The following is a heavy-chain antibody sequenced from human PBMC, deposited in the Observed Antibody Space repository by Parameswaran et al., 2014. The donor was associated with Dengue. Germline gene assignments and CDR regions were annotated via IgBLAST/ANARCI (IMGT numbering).Heavy chain of an antibody. V-gene: IGHV3-21*01. CDR3: AGDPPVLEWLFASMDV. CDR2: ISSSSSYI. J-gene: IGHJ6*02. Sequence: AGGSLRLSCAASGFTFSSYSMNWVRQAPGKGLEWVSSISSSSSYIYYADSVKGRFTISRDNAKNSLYLQMNSLRAEDTAVYYCAGDPPVLEWLFASMDVWGQGTTVTVSS. CDR1: GFTFSSYS. D-gene: IGHD3-3*01.